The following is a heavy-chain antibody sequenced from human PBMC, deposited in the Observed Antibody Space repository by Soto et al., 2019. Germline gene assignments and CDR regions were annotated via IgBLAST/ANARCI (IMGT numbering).Heavy chain of an antibody. J-gene: IGHJ4*02. CDR1: GGSIRGYY. D-gene: IGHD3-10*01. CDR3: AIHFGWGTHPLDS. V-gene: IGHV4-59*08. Sequence: QVQLQESGPGLVKPSETLSLICTVSGGSIRGYYWSWFRQSQQKGLEWIAYIHTSGATNHNPSLTSRTTISVDTSKNQFSLKLSSVTAADTAVYYCAIHFGWGTHPLDSWGQGTLVTVST. CDR2: IHTSGAT.